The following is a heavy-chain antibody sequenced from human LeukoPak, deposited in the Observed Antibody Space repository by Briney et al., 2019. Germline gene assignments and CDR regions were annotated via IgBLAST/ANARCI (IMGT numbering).Heavy chain of an antibody. Sequence: ASVTVSCKASGYTFTSYYMHWVRQAPGQGLEWMGIINPSGGSTSYAQKFQGRVTMNRDTSTSTVYMELSSLRSEDTAVYYCARDHESTYYDFWSGYFSQRSYYFDYWGQGTLVTVSS. CDR1: GYTFTSYY. D-gene: IGHD3-3*01. V-gene: IGHV1-46*01. J-gene: IGHJ4*02. CDR3: ARDHESTYYDFWSGYFSQRSYYFDY. CDR2: INPSGGST.